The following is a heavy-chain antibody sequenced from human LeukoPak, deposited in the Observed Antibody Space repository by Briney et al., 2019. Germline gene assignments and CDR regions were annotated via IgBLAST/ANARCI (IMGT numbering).Heavy chain of an antibody. J-gene: IGHJ4*02. CDR3: ARESRQWLVLGGVDY. CDR1: GFTFNDYY. D-gene: IGHD6-19*01. Sequence: PGGSLRLSCAASGFTFNDYYMSWIRQAPGKGLEWVSYMSSSGSTIYYADSVKGRFTISRDNAKNSLYLQMNSLRAEDTAVYYCARESRQWLVLGGVDYWGQGTLVTVSS. V-gene: IGHV3-11*04. CDR2: MSSSGSTI.